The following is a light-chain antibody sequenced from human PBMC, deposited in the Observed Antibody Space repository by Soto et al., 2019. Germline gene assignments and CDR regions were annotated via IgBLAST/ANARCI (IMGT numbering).Light chain of an antibody. CDR1: QSISSW. CDR2: KAS. J-gene: IGKJ1*01. V-gene: IGKV1-5*03. CDR3: QHYNSYSGT. Sequence: DIQMTQSPSTLSASVGDRVTITCRVSQSISSWLAWYQQKPGKAPKLLIYKASSLESGVPSRFSGSESGTEFTLTISSLQPDDFATYSCQHYNSYSGTFGQGTKV.